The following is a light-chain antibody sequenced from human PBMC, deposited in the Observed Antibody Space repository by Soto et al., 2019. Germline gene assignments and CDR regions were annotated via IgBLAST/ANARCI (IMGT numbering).Light chain of an antibody. CDR1: QNVISDY. CDR2: GAS. CDR3: QHYGSSPVA. J-gene: IGKJ3*01. V-gene: IGKV3-20*01. Sequence: EIVLTQSPGTLSLSPGERATLSCRASQNVISDYLAWYQQRPGQPPRLLMYGASTSATGIPDSFRGSGSETNFTLPITGLELEDFAVIYFQHYGSSPVAFGPGTKLDLK.